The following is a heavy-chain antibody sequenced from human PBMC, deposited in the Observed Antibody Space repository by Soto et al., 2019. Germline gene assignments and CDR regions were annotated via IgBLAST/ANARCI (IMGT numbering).Heavy chain of an antibody. J-gene: IGHJ4*02. CDR1: GGSFSSGGYY. CDR3: ARGVGITLFGAVTTGPFFDY. V-gene: IGHV4-31*03. CDR2: IYYSGTT. D-gene: IGHD3-3*01. Sequence: QVQLQESGPGLVKPSQTLSLTCTVSGGSFSSGGYYWTWIRQHPGEGLEGIGYIYYSGTTYYNPALRSRVTISSDTSKNQFSLKLSSVTAADMAVYFCARGVGITLFGAVTTGPFFDYWGQGTLVTVSS.